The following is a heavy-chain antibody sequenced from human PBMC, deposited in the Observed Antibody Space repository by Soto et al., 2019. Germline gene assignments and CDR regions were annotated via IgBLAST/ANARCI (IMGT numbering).Heavy chain of an antibody. CDR2: ISAYNGNT. Sequence: ASVKVSCKASGYTFTSYGISWVRQAPGQGLEWMGWISAYNGNTNYAQKLQGRVTMTTDTSTSTAYMELRSLRSDDTAVYYCATQFTVTKPATFDYWGQGTLVTVSS. CDR3: ATQFTVTKPATFDY. CDR1: GYTFTSYG. V-gene: IGHV1-18*01. D-gene: IGHD4-4*01. J-gene: IGHJ4*02.